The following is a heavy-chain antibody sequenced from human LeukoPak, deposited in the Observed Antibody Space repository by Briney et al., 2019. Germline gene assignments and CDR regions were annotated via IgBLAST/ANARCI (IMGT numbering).Heavy chain of an antibody. D-gene: IGHD6-19*01. CDR3: AVSVAGIDFDY. Sequence: GGSLRLSCAASGFTFSSYAMSWVRQAPGKRLEWVSAISGSGGSTYYADSVKGRFTISRDNSKNTLYLQMNSLRAEDTAVYYCAVSVAGIDFDYWGQGTLVTVSS. J-gene: IGHJ4*02. CDR1: GFTFSSYA. CDR2: ISGSGGST. V-gene: IGHV3-23*01.